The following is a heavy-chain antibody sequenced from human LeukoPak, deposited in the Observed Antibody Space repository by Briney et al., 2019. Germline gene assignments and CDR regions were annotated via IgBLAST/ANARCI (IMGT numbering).Heavy chain of an antibody. CDR3: ARVGATTLGWFDP. Sequence: ASVKVSCKASGYTLTGYYMHWVRQAPGQGLEWMGWINPNSGGTNYAQKFQGRVTMTRDTSISTAYMELSRLRSDDTAVYYCARVGATTLGWFDPWGQGTLVTVSS. V-gene: IGHV1-2*02. CDR2: INPNSGGT. J-gene: IGHJ5*02. D-gene: IGHD1-26*01. CDR1: GYTLTGYY.